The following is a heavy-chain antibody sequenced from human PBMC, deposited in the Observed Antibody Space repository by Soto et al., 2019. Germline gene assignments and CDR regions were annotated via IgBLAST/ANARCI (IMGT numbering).Heavy chain of an antibody. CDR1: GGSISSGGYY. Sequence: NPSETLSLTCTVSGGSISSGGYYWRWIRKPPGKGLEWIGYIYYSGSTYYNPSLKSRVTISVDTSKNQFSLKLSSLTAADTVVYYCAGHVREMGSVAIVTWGQGTLVTVAS. V-gene: IGHV4-31*03. J-gene: IGHJ5*02. CDR2: IYYSGST. D-gene: IGHD2-8*01. CDR3: AGHVREMGSVAIVT.